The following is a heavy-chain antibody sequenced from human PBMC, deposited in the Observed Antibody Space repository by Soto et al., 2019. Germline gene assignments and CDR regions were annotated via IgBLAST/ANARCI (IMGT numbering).Heavy chain of an antibody. CDR3: AKDSSGSRKANLYSYMGV. Sequence: GGSQSLSCAASGFTFRSYSMSWVRQAPGKGLEWVSAISGSGGSTYYADSVKGRFTISRDNSKNTLYLQMNSLRAEDTAVYYCAKDSSGSRKANLYSYMGVWAKGLTLTVS. CDR1: GFTFRSYS. V-gene: IGHV3-23*01. D-gene: IGHD3-10*01. J-gene: IGHJ6*03. CDR2: ISGSGGST.